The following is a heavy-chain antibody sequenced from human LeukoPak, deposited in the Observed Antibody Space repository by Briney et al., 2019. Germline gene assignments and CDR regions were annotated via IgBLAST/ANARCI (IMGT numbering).Heavy chain of an antibody. CDR1: GNYW. D-gene: IGHD2/OR15-2a*01. V-gene: IGHV3-74*01. Sequence: GGSLRLSCAASGNYWMHWVRQAPGKGLVWISHINSDGSWTSYADSAKGRFTISKDNAKNTVYLQMNSLRAEDTAVYYCVSFYETYWGRGTLVTVSS. CDR2: INSDGSWT. CDR3: VSFYETY. J-gene: IGHJ4*02.